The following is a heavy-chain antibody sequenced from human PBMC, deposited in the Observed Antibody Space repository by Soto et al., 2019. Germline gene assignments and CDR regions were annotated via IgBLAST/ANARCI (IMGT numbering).Heavy chain of an antibody. D-gene: IGHD2-15*01. V-gene: IGHV1-2*04. CDR1: GYTFTGYY. Sequence: QVQLVQSGAEVKKPGASVKVSCKASGYTFTGYYMHCVRQAPGQGLEWMGWINPNSGGTNYAQKFQGWVTMTRDTSISTDYMELGRLRSDDTAVYYCARGGDLYCSGGSCYSWFDPWGQGTLVTVSS. CDR3: ARGGDLYCSGGSCYSWFDP. J-gene: IGHJ5*02. CDR2: INPNSGGT.